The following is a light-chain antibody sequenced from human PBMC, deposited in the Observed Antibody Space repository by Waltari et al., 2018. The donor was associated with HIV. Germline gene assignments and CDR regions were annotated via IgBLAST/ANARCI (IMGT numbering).Light chain of an antibody. CDR1: SSDVGVYDY. J-gene: IGLJ3*02. CDR3: SSYTTSSTLVV. Sequence: QSALTQPASVSGSPGQSITISCTGTSSDVGVYDYVSWYQQHPGKAPKLMIFEVSYRPAGVSSRFSGSKSGNTASLTISWLRAEDEADYYCSSYTTSSTLVVFGGGTRLTVL. V-gene: IGLV2-14*01. CDR2: EVS.